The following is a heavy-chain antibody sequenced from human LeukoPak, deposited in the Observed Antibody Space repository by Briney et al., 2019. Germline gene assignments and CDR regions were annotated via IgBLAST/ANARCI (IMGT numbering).Heavy chain of an antibody. D-gene: IGHD3-9*01. Sequence: ASVKVSCKASGYTFTGYYMHWVRQAPGQGLEWMGWINPNSGGTNYAQTFQGRVTMTRDTSISTAYMELSRLRSDDTAVYYCALYYDILTGYYTWGQGTLVTVSS. V-gene: IGHV1-2*02. CDR3: ALYYDILTGYYT. CDR1: GYTFTGYY. CDR2: INPNSGGT. J-gene: IGHJ5*02.